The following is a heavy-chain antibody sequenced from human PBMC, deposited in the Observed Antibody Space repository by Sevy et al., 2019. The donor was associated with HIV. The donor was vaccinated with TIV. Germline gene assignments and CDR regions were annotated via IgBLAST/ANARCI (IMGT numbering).Heavy chain of an antibody. J-gene: IGHJ6*02. Sequence: SETLSLTCGVFGGSFSGYYWTWIRQPPGKGLEWIGEINHSGSTNYNPSLKSRVTISDDTSKNQFSLKVSSVTAADTAVYYCARRYSTSSVSDHYYYYYGMDVWGQGTTVTVSS. CDR2: INHSGST. CDR1: GGSFSGYY. CDR3: ARRYSTSSVSDHYYYYYGMDV. V-gene: IGHV4-34*01. D-gene: IGHD6-6*01.